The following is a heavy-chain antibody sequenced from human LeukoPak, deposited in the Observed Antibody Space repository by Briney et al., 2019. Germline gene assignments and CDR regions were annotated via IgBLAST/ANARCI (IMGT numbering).Heavy chain of an antibody. CDR2: IYYSGST. V-gene: IGHV4-59*01. Sequence: SETLSLTCTVSGGSISSYYWSWIRQPPGKGLEWIGYIYYSGSTNYNPSLKSRVTISVDTSKNQFSLKLSSVTAADTAVYYCARYSSGWGYFDLWGRGTLVTVSS. CDR1: GGSISSYY. D-gene: IGHD6-19*01. CDR3: ARYSSGWGYFDL. J-gene: IGHJ2*01.